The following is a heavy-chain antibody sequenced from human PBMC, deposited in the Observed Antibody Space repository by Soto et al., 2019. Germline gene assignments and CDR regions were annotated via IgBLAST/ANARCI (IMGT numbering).Heavy chain of an antibody. D-gene: IGHD3-16*02. CDR3: ARDLSAYDYVWGSYRYKFSDGMDV. V-gene: IGHV3-48*02. CDR2: ISSSSSTI. J-gene: IGHJ6*02. CDR1: GFTFSSYS. Sequence: PGGSLRLSCAASGFTFSSYSMNWVRQAPGKGLEWVSYISSSSSTIYYADSVKGRFTIPRDNAKNSLYLQMNSLRDEDTAVYYCARDLSAYDYVWGSYRYKFSDGMDVWGQGTTVTVSS.